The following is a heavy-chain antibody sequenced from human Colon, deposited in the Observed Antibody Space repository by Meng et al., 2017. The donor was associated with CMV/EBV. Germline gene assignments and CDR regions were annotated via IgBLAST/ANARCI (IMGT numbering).Heavy chain of an antibody. J-gene: IGHJ4*02. CDR2: INGDGTTT. CDR3: TTDRVGDMFYTNPFDY. D-gene: IGHD5-12*01. CDR1: GFTFSRHW. Sequence: GESLKISCVASGFTFSRHWMHWVRQVPGKGPEWVSHINGDGTTTSHADSVKGRFTISRDNAKNTLFLQMNSLGADDTGVYFCTTDRVGDMFYTNPFDYWGQGTLVTVSS. V-gene: IGHV3-74*01.